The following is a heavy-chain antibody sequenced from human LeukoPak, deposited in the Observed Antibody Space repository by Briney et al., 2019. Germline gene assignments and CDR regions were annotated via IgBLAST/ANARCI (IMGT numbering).Heavy chain of an antibody. CDR1: GFTFSSYG. V-gene: IGHV3-33*08. D-gene: IGHD4-17*01. CDR2: IWYDGSNK. CDR3: ARKDDYGDYRGAFDI. J-gene: IGHJ3*02. Sequence: PGGSLRLSCAASGFTFSSYGMHWVRQAPGKGLEWVAVIWYDGSNKYYADSVKGRFTISRDNSKNTLYLQMNSLRAEDTAVYYCARKDDYGDYRGAFDIWGQGTMVTVSS.